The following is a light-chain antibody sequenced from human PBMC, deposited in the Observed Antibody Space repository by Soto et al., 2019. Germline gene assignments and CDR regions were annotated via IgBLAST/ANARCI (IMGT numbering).Light chain of an antibody. CDR2: DVS. V-gene: IGLV2-14*01. J-gene: IGLJ3*02. CDR1: SSDVGRYNY. CDR3: SSYTSSSSWV. Sequence: QSALTQPASVSGSPGQSITISCTGTSSDVGRYNYVSWYQQHPDKAPKLMIYDVSNRPSGVSNRFSGSKSGNTASLTISGLQAEDEADYYCSSYTSSSSWVFGGGTKVTVL.